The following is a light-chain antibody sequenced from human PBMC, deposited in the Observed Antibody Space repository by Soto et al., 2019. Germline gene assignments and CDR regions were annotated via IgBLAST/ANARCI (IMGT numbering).Light chain of an antibody. J-gene: IGKJ3*01. V-gene: IGKV3-11*01. Sequence: EIVLTQSPATLSVSPGERATLSCRDSQGISTYLACYQQKPGQATRLLIYAASNRATGIPARFSGSGSGTDFTLTISSLEPEDFAVDYCQQRGNWPLTFGPGTKVYI. CDR1: QGISTY. CDR2: AAS. CDR3: QQRGNWPLT.